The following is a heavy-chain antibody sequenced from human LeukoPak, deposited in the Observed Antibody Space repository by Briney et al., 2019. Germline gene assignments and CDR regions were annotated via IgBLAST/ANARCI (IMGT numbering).Heavy chain of an antibody. CDR1: GYTFTGYY. V-gene: IGHV1-2*02. CDR3: ARDLTDHYYYYGMGV. D-gene: IGHD1-20*01. J-gene: IGHJ6*02. Sequence: ASVKVSCKASGYTFTGYYMHWVRQAPGQGLEWMGWINPNSGGTNYAQKFQGRVTMTRDTSISTAYMELSRLRSDDTAVYYCARDLTDHYYYYGMGVWGQGTTVTVSS. CDR2: INPNSGGT.